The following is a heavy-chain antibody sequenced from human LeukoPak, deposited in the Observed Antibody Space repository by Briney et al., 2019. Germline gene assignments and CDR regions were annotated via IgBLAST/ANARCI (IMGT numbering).Heavy chain of an antibody. D-gene: IGHD1-26*01. CDR2: IYYSGST. V-gene: IGHV4-59*01. CDR1: GGSINSYY. J-gene: IGHJ4*02. Sequence: PSETLSLTCTVSGGSINSYYWSWIRQPPGKGLEWITYIYYSGSTSYNPSLKSRVTISVDTSKNQFSLKLNSVTAADTAMYYCARLFHPALSGNYPFDYWGQGTLVTVSS. CDR3: ARLFHPALSGNYPFDY.